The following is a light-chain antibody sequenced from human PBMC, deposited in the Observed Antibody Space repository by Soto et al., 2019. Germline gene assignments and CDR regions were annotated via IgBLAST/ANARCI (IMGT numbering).Light chain of an antibody. CDR3: QSYDSSLSGSV. CDR2: GNS. Sequence: QSVLTQPPSVSGAPGQRVTIFCTGSSSNIGAGYDVHWYQQLPGTAPKLLIYGNSNRPSGVPDRLSGSKSGTSASLAITGLQAEDEADYYCQSYDSSLSGSVFGGGTKLTVL. V-gene: IGLV1-40*01. J-gene: IGLJ3*02. CDR1: SSNIGAGYD.